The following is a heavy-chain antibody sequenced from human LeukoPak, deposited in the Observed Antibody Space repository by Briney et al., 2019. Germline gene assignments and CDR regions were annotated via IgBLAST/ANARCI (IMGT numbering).Heavy chain of an antibody. D-gene: IGHD6-13*01. V-gene: IGHV4-59*01. Sequence: SETLSLTCAVSGGSISSYYWSWIRQPPGKGLEWIGSFYYSGSTNYNPSLKSRVTISVDTSKSQSSLKVSSVTAADTAVYYCARGSSSSFNFDLWGRGTLVTVSS. CDR2: FYYSGST. CDR1: GGSISSYY. CDR3: ARGSSSSFNFDL. J-gene: IGHJ2*01.